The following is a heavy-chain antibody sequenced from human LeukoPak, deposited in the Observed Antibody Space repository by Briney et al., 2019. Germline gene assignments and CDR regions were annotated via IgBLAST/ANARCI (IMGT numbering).Heavy chain of an antibody. V-gene: IGHV3-23*01. Sequence: GGSLRLSCAASGFTFSSYAMSWVRQAPGKGLEWVSVISGSGGSTYYADSVKGRFTISRDNSKNTLYLQMNSLRAEDTAVYSCAKVTATPNYYYGMDVWGQGTTVTVSS. J-gene: IGHJ6*02. D-gene: IGHD2-21*02. CDR1: GFTFSSYA. CDR2: ISGSGGST. CDR3: AKVTATPNYYYGMDV.